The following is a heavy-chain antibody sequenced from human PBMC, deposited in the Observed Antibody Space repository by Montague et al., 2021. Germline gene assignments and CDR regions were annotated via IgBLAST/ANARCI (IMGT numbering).Heavy chain of an antibody. D-gene: IGHD6-19*01. Sequence: SLRLSCAVSGFTVSSNYMSLFRQAPGKGLEWVSVIYTGDMTYYADSVKGRFTISRDNSKNTLHLQMNSLRVEDTAVYYCARDVPYSSGWYQDSWGQGTLVIVSS. CDR3: ARDVPYSSGWYQDS. J-gene: IGHJ4*02. V-gene: IGHV3-53*01. CDR1: GFTVSSNY. CDR2: IYTGDMT.